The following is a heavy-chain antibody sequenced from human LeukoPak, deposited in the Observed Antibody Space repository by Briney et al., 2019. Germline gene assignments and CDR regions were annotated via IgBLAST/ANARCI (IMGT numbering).Heavy chain of an antibody. CDR3: ARDLGVTRDGSLKDY. Sequence: GGSLRLSCAASGFTFDDYGMSWVRQASGKGLEWVSGINWNGGSTGYADSVKGRFTISRDNAKNSLYLQMNSLRAEDTALYYCARDLGVTRDGSLKDYWGQGTLVTVSS. CDR2: INWNGGST. V-gene: IGHV3-20*04. CDR1: GFTFDDYG. D-gene: IGHD5-24*01. J-gene: IGHJ4*02.